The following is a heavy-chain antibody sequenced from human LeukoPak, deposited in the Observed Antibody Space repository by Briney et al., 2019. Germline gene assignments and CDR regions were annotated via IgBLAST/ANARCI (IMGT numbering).Heavy chain of an antibody. Sequence: PSETLSLTCTVSGGSISSYYWSWIRQPPGKGLEWIGYIYYSGSTNYNPSLKSRVTISVDTSKNQFPLKLSSVTAADTAVYYCARHLYYYDSKAFDIWGQGTMVTVSS. CDR1: GGSISSYY. J-gene: IGHJ3*02. CDR2: IYYSGST. D-gene: IGHD3-22*01. CDR3: ARHLYYYDSKAFDI. V-gene: IGHV4-59*08.